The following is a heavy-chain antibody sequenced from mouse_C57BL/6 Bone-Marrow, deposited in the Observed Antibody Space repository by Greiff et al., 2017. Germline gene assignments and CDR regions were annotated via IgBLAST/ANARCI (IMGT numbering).Heavy chain of an antibody. CDR2: INPGSGGT. CDR1: GYAFTNYL. J-gene: IGHJ4*01. D-gene: IGHD2-12*01. V-gene: IGHV1-54*01. CDR3: ARLRRYAMDY. Sequence: QVQLQQSGAELVRPGTSVKVSCKASGYAFTNYLIEWVKQRPGQGLGWIGVINPGSGGTNYNEKFKGKATLTADKSSSTAYMQLSSLTSEDSAVYFCARLRRYAMDYWGQGTSVTVSS.